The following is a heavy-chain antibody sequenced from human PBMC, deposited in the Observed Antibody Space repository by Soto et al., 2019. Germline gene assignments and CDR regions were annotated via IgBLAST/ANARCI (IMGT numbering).Heavy chain of an antibody. J-gene: IGHJ4*02. CDR2: ISGSGGST. D-gene: IGHD6-19*01. Sequence: GESLKISCAASGFTFSSYAMSWVRQAPGKGLEWVSAISGSGGSTYYADSVKGRFTISRDNSKNTLYLQMNSLRAEDTAVYYCAKRYGPYSSGPLDYWGQGTLVTVSS. V-gene: IGHV3-23*01. CDR3: AKRYGPYSSGPLDY. CDR1: GFTFSSYA.